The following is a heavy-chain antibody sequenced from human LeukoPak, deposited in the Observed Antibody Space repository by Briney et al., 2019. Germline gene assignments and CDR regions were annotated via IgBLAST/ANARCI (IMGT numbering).Heavy chain of an antibody. CDR1: GFSFSNYW. Sequence: GGSLRLSCAASGFSFSNYWMTWVRQGPGKGLEWVANIKQDGIEKRYVDSVKGRFAISRDNLENMLYLQGNSLRAEDTAVYYCARGSGLFDYWGQGTLVTVSS. D-gene: IGHD1-26*01. CDR3: ARGSGLFDY. CDR2: IKQDGIEK. V-gene: IGHV3-7*03. J-gene: IGHJ4*02.